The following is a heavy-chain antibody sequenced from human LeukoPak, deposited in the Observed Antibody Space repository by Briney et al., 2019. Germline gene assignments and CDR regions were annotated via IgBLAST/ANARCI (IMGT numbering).Heavy chain of an antibody. J-gene: IGHJ4*02. D-gene: IGHD3-22*01. CDR3: AKRAYYYDSSGKWPDY. Sequence: PGGSLRLSCAASGFTFSSYGMHWVRQAPGKGLEWVAIISYDGTNKYYADSVQGRFTISRDNSENTLYLQMNSLRAEDTAVYYCAKRAYYYDSSGKWPDYWGQGTLVTVSS. V-gene: IGHV3-30*18. CDR1: GFTFSSYG. CDR2: ISYDGTNK.